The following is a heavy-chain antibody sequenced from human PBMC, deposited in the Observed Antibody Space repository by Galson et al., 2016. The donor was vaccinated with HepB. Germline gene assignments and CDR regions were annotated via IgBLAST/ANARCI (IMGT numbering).Heavy chain of an antibody. V-gene: IGHV1-3*01. CDR1: GYAFSTFG. D-gene: IGHD2-21*01. CDR3: ARSGDKWSVDY. Sequence: VKVSCKASGYAFSTFGVQWVRQAPGQRLEWLGWYNAGNGDAKYSQKFQGRVTFTRDTSARTAYMEVSSLRSEDTAVYYCARSGDKWSVDYWGQGTLVSVSS. CDR2: YNAGNGDA. J-gene: IGHJ4*02.